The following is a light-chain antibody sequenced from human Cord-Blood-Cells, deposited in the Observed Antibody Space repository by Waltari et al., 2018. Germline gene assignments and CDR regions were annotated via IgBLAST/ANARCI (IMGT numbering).Light chain of an antibody. J-gene: IGKJ2*01. V-gene: IGKV3-11*01. CDR3: QQRSNWPPMYT. Sequence: EIVLTQSPATLSLSPGDRATLSCRASQSVSSYLASYQQKPGQAPRLLIYDASNRATGIPARFSGSGSGTDFTLTISSLEPEDFAVYYCQQRSNWPPMYTFGQGTKLEIK. CDR2: DAS. CDR1: QSVSSY.